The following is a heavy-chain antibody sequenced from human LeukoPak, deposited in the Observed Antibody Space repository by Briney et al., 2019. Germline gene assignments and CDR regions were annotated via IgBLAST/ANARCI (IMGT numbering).Heavy chain of an antibody. CDR1: GYTFTNYY. D-gene: IGHD1-7*01. CDR3: ARDSDNWNYDF. J-gene: IGHJ4*02. Sequence: ASVKVSCKAPGYTFTNYYMHWVRQARGQGLEWMGLINPSGGSTTYAQKFQGRVTMTRDTSTSTVYMELSSLRGEDTAVYYCARDSDNWNYDFWGQGTLVTVSS. V-gene: IGHV1-46*01. CDR2: INPSGGST.